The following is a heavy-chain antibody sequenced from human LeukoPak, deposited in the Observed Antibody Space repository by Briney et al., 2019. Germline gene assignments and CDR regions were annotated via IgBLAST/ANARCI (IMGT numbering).Heavy chain of an antibody. CDR1: GGSISSGDYY. CDR3: ARVTSRPLGVGY. V-gene: IGHV4-30-4*08. CDR2: IYYSGST. J-gene: IGHJ4*02. D-gene: IGHD1-26*01. Sequence: SQTLSLTCTVSGGSISSGDYYWSWIRQPPGKGLEWIGYIYYSGSTYYNPSLKSRVTISVDTSKNQFSLKLSSVTAADTAAYYCARVTSRPLGVGYWGQGTLVTVSS.